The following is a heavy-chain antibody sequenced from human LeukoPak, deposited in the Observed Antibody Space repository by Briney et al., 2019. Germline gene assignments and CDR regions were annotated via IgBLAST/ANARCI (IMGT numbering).Heavy chain of an antibody. CDR1: GFTISSYW. CDR2: ISSSSSTI. J-gene: IGHJ6*03. V-gene: IGHV3-48*01. CDR3: AGTYCGGDCYSPRYYYYYMDV. Sequence: GGSLRLSCVASGFTISSYWMSWVRQAPGKGLEWVSYISSSSSTIYYADSVKGRFTISRDNAKNSLYLQMNSLRAEDTAVYYCAGTYCGGDCYSPRYYYYYMDVWGKGTTVTVSS. D-gene: IGHD2-21*01.